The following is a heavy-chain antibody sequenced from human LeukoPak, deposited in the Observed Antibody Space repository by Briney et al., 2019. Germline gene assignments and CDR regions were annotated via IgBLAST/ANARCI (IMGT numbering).Heavy chain of an antibody. D-gene: IGHD3-22*01. CDR1: VCTFDDYS. CDR2: ISWNSGSI. Sequence: GGCLRLSCAASVCTFDDYSMHWVRQAPWKGLEWVSGISWNSGSIGYADSVKGRFTISRDNAKNSLYLQMNSLRAEDTALYYCAKVSYDSSGYENWGQGTLVTVSS. CDR3: AKVSYDSSGYEN. J-gene: IGHJ4*02. V-gene: IGHV3-9*01.